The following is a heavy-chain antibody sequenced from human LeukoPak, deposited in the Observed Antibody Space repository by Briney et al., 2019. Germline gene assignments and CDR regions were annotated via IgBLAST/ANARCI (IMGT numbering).Heavy chain of an antibody. V-gene: IGHV7-4-1*02. J-gene: IGHJ6*02. D-gene: IGHD3-9*01. CDR3: ARTFDDYYGMDV. CDR2: LNTNTGNP. CDR1: GYSFTSHA. Sequence: ASVKVSCKASGYSFTSHALNWLRQAPGQGPEWMGWLNTNTGNPTYAQGFTGRFVFSLDTSVSTAYLQISSLKAEDTAVYYCARTFDDYYGMDVWGQGSTVTVSS.